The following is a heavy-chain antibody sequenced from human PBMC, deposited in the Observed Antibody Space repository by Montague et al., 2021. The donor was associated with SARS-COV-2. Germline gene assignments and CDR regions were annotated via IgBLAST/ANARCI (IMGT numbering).Heavy chain of an antibody. J-gene: IGHJ6*02. CDR2: IDDSGTT. V-gene: IGHV4-59*01. Sequence: SETLSLTCSVSGGSLSTYYWSWIRQPPGKGLEWIGYIDDSGTTRYNPSLRSRATISLDLSKNQFSLDLNSVTAADTAVYYCARNADNHDDLDVWGQGTTVTVSS. CDR3: ARNADNHDDLDV. D-gene: IGHD1-1*01. CDR1: GGSLSTYY.